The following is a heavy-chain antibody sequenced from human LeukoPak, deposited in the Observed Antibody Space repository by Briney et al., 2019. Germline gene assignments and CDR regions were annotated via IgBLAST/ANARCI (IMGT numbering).Heavy chain of an antibody. CDR3: AKYNTGSSVPPHAFDI. Sequence: GGSLRLSCAASGFSFSNYAMNWVRQAPGKGLEWVSVISGSGTTTNYADSVKGRFTISRDNSKNTLWLQVNSLRAEDTAVYYCAKYNTGSSVPPHAFDIWGQGTMVTVSS. D-gene: IGHD1-26*01. V-gene: IGHV3-23*01. CDR2: ISGSGTTT. J-gene: IGHJ3*02. CDR1: GFSFSNYA.